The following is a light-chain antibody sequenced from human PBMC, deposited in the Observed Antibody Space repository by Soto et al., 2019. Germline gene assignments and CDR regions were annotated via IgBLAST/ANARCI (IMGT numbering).Light chain of an antibody. Sequence: QSVLTQPPSASGTPGQRVTISCSGSTSNIGSNFVYWYQHLPGTAPKLLIFSYTQRPSGVPDRFSGSKSATSASLAISGLRSDDEADYYCAAWDDSLSGWVFGGGTKVTVL. CDR1: TSNIGSNF. V-gene: IGLV1-47*02. CDR3: AAWDDSLSGWV. J-gene: IGLJ3*02. CDR2: SYT.